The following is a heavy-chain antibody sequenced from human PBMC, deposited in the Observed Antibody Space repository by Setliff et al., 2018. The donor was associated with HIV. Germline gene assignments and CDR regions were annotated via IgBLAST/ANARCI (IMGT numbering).Heavy chain of an antibody. Sequence: PGGSLRLSCAASGFVFSDHSFHWVRQAPGQGLEWLSYITGTGTTVSYADSVRGRFIISRDSVRNEVYLQIKRLRVEDAAVYYCARDQLRIPERWDFDFWGQGTLVTVSS. CDR2: ITGTGTTV. CDR3: ARDQLRIPERWDFDF. CDR1: GFVFSDHS. D-gene: IGHD1-26*01. J-gene: IGHJ4*02. V-gene: IGHV3-48*01.